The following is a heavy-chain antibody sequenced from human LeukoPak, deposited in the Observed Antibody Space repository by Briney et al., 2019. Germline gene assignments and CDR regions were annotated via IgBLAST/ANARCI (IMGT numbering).Heavy chain of an antibody. Sequence: GRSLRLSCAASGFTFSSYAMHWVRQAPGKGLEWVAVISYDGSNKYYADSVKGRFTISRDNSKNTLYLQMNSLRAEDTAVYYCARQFGYTQSLFDYWGQGTLVTVSS. CDR3: ARQFGYTQSLFDY. D-gene: IGHD1-1*01. V-gene: IGHV3-30*04. J-gene: IGHJ4*02. CDR2: ISYDGSNK. CDR1: GFTFSSYA.